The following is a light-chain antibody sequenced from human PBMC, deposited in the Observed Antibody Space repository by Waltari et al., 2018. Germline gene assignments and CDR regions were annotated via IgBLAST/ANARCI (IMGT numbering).Light chain of an antibody. CDR2: GAS. J-gene: IGKJ3*01. V-gene: IGKV3-20*01. CDR3: QHCGDSALFT. Sequence: EIVLTQSPGTLSLSPGERATLFCRASQSVSSNSLAWYQQKSGQAPRLLIYGASNRAIGIPDRFSGSGSGTDFSLTISRLETEDFAVYYCQHCGDSALFTFGPGTKVDFK. CDR1: QSVSSNS.